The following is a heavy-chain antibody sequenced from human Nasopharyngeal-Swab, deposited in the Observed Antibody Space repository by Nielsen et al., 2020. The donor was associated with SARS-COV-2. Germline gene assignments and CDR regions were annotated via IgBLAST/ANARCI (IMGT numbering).Heavy chain of an antibody. CDR2: ISGSSSAT. J-gene: IGHJ4*02. CDR1: GLTLRTND. V-gene: IGHV3-48*02. D-gene: IGHD3-9*01. Sequence: GESLKISCAASGLTLRTNDMNWVRAAAGKGLEWVSYISGSSSATYYADSVKGRFTISRDNAKNSLHLQMNSLGDDDTAVYYCARGWLADWGQGTPVTVSS. CDR3: ARGWLAD.